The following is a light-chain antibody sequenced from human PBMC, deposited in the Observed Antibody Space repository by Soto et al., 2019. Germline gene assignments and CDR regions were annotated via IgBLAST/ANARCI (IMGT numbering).Light chain of an antibody. Sequence: DIFMTQSPATVSVSPGEGATLSCWASQSVGNNVAWYQQKPGQAPRLLIYGASTRAPGIPARFSGSGSGSELTLTVSSLQSEDFAVYYCQQYNNWPLLFGQGTRLEIK. CDR1: QSVGNN. CDR2: GAS. V-gene: IGKV3-15*01. J-gene: IGKJ5*01. CDR3: QQYNNWPLL.